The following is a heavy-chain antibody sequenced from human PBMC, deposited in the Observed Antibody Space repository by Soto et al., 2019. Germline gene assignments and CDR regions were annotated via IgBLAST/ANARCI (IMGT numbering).Heavy chain of an antibody. CDR1: GGSFSGYY. CDR2: INHSGST. D-gene: IGHD3-22*01. V-gene: IGHV4-34*01. Sequence: PSETLSLTCAVYGGSFSGYYWSWIRQPPGKGLEWIGEINHSGSTNYNPSLKSRVTISVDTSKNQFSLKLSSVTAADTAVYYCAGTSYYDSSGSPDNDYWGQGTLVTVSS. J-gene: IGHJ4*02. CDR3: AGTSYYDSSGSPDNDY.